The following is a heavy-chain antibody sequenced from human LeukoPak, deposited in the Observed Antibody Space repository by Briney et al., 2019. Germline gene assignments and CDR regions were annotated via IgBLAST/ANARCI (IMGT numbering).Heavy chain of an antibody. CDR2: INQDGSEN. CDR3: TKGRSNHY. Sequence: RAGGSLRLSCAASGFTFSDFWMGWVRQAPGKGLEWVAHINQDGSENYYVDSVKGRFTISRDNAKNSLYLQMNSLRAEDTAVYYCTKGRSNHYWGQGTLVTVST. J-gene: IGHJ4*02. CDR1: GFTFSDFW. D-gene: IGHD3-10*01. V-gene: IGHV3-7*01.